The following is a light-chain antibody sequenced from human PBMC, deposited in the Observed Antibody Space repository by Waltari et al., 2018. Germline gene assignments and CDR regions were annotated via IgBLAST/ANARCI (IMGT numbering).Light chain of an antibody. CDR3: QQYGSSPST. Sequence: EIVLTQSPGTLSLSPGERATLSCRARQSVSSSYLAWYQQKPGQTPRLLIYGASSRATGIPDRFSGSGSGTDFTLTISRLEPEDVAVYYCQQYGSSPSTFGQGTKLEIK. CDR1: QSVSSSY. CDR2: GAS. V-gene: IGKV3-20*01. J-gene: IGKJ2*01.